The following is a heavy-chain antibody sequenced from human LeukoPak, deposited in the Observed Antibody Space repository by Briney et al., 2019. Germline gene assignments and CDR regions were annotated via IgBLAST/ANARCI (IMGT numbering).Heavy chain of an antibody. CDR3: AREGTSGTHLNWFDP. J-gene: IGHJ5*02. CDR1: GASINNYY. CDR2: ISYTGST. Sequence: SETLSLTCTVSGASINNYYWSWIRQPPGKALEWIGYISYTGSTNYSPSLKSRVTLSVDTSKNQFSLKLSSVTAADTAVYYCAREGTSGTHLNWFDPWGQGTLVTVSS. D-gene: IGHD1-1*01. V-gene: IGHV4-59*01.